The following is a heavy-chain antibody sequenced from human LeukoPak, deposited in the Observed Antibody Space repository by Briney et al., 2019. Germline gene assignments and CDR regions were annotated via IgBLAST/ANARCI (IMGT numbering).Heavy chain of an antibody. Sequence: GGSLRLSCAASGFTFSSYEMNWVREAPGKGLEWVSYISSSGGTIYYADSVKGRFTISRDNAKNTLYLQMNSLSRDDTAVYYCVGVGGYDSSGFLDYWGQGTLVTVSS. D-gene: IGHD3-22*01. CDR2: ISSSGGTI. J-gene: IGHJ4*02. CDR3: VGVGGYDSSGFLDY. CDR1: GFTFSSYE. V-gene: IGHV3-48*03.